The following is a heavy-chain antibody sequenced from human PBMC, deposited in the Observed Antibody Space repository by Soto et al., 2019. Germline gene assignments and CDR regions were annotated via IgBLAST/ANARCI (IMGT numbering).Heavy chain of an antibody. Sequence: QVQLVQSGAEVKKPGASVKVSCKASGYTFTTYGISWVRQAPGQGLEWMGWISTYNANTNYAQKLQGRVTMTTDTSTSTAXXXXXXXRSDDTAVYYCARENYGDYGYWGQGTLVTVSS. CDR3: ARENYGDYGY. V-gene: IGHV1-18*01. CDR2: ISTYNANT. CDR1: GYTFTTYG. D-gene: IGHD4-17*01. J-gene: IGHJ4*02.